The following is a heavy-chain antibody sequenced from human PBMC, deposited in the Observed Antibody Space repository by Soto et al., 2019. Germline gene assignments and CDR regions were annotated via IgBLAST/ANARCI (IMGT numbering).Heavy chain of an antibody. V-gene: IGHV3-11*06. D-gene: IGHD5-18*01. Sequence: GGSLRLSCAASGFTFNDYYMSWIRQAPGKGLEWVSYISSSSSYTNYADSVKGRFTISRDNAKNSLYLQMNSLRAEDTAVYYCARARYSYGYRSYYGMDVWGQGTTVTVSS. CDR3: ARARYSYGYRSYYGMDV. CDR1: GFTFNDYY. CDR2: ISSSSSYT. J-gene: IGHJ6*02.